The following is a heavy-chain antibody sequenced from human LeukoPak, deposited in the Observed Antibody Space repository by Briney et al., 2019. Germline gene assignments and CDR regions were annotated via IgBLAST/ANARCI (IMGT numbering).Heavy chain of an antibody. J-gene: IGHJ3*02. CDR1: GGSISTYD. Sequence: SETLSLTCTVSGGSISTYDWSWIRQPAGKGLEWIGRISTSGSTDYNPSLKSRVTVSVDTSKNHFSLKLSSETAADTAVYFCARETGPRPPNNVFDMWGQGTMVTVSS. D-gene: IGHD2-8*01. CDR2: ISTSGST. V-gene: IGHV4-4*07. CDR3: ARETGPRPPNNVFDM.